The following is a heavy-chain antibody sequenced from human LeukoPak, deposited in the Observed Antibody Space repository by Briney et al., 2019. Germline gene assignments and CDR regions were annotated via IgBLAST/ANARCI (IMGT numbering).Heavy chain of an antibody. CDR1: GFTFSSYS. V-gene: IGHV3-21*01. CDR2: ISSSSYI. Sequence: NPGGSLRLSCAASGFTFSSYSMNWVRQAPGKGLEWVSSISSSSYIYYADSVKGRFTISRDNANNSLYLQMNSLSAEDTAVYYCARDPTHLSVPVGGNYWGQGTLVTVSS. J-gene: IGHJ4*02. CDR3: ARDPTHLSVPVGGNY. D-gene: IGHD2-2*01.